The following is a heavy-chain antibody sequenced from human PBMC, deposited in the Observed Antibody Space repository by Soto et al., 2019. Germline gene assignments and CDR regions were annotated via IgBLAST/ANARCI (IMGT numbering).Heavy chain of an antibody. CDR2: INPSGGST. CDR1: GNTFTSYY. CDR3: AREMGCSGGSCYSLWGGYYYYYYGMDV. J-gene: IGHJ6*02. Sequence: GASVKVSCKASGNTFTSYYMHWVRQAPGQGLEWMGIINPSGGSTSYAQKFQGRVTMTRDTSTSTVYMELSSLRSEDTAVYYCAREMGCSGGSCYSLWGGYYYYYYGMDVWGQGTTVTVSS. D-gene: IGHD2-15*01. V-gene: IGHV1-46*01.